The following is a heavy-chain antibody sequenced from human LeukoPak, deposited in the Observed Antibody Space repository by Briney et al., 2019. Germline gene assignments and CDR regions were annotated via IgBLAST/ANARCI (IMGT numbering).Heavy chain of an antibody. CDR1: GFVFISYE. Sequence: GGSLRLSCAASGFVFISYEMNWARPAAGKGLEWISYISRSGSTQYYADSVKGRFTISRDNANNFLYLQMNSLRAEDTAVYYCARVHYYGSGSIIDYGDQGTLVTVSS. CDR2: ISRSGSTQ. D-gene: IGHD4-17*01. CDR3: ARVHYYGSGSIIDY. V-gene: IGHV3-48*03. J-gene: IGHJ4*02.